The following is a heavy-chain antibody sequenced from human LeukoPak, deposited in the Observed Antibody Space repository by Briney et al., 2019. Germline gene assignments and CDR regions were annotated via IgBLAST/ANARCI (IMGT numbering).Heavy chain of an antibody. Sequence: PGGSLRLSCAASGFTFNSYVMHWIRQAPGKGLEWVAVISSDETNKYYADSVKGRFTISRDNSKSTLYLQINSLRAEDTAVFYCARTQSYFDRFGYYHFDQWGQGTLVTVSS. CDR2: ISSDETNK. CDR3: ARTQSYFDRFGYYHFDQ. J-gene: IGHJ4*02. CDR1: GFTFNSYV. V-gene: IGHV3-30*01. D-gene: IGHD3-3*01.